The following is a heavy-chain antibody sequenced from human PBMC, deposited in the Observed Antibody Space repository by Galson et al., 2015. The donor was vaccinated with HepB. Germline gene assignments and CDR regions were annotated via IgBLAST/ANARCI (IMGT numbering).Heavy chain of an antibody. CDR3: ASYLRFDYYYYMDV. CDR1: GFTFSDYY. CDR2: ISGSGSTI. J-gene: IGHJ6*03. V-gene: IGHV3-11*01. D-gene: IGHD5/OR15-5a*01. Sequence: SLRLSCAASGFTFSDYYMSWIRQTPGKGLEWVSYISGSGSTIYYADSVKGRFTISRDNAKNSLYLQMNSLRAEDTAVYYCASYLRFDYYYYMDVWGKGTTVTVSS.